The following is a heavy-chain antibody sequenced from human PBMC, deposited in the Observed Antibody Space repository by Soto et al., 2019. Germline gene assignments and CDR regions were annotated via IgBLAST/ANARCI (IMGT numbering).Heavy chain of an antibody. CDR3: AKDLGSGKPYYYYAMDV. Sequence: QVQLVESGGGVVQPGRSLRLSCAASGFIFSRYGMHWVRQARGKGLEWVAVISYDGSNKYYAESVKGRFIISRDKSENTLYLQMNSLRAEDTAVYYCAKDLGSGKPYYYYAMDVWGQGTTVTVSS. CDR2: ISYDGSNK. D-gene: IGHD3-10*01. V-gene: IGHV3-30*18. J-gene: IGHJ6*02. CDR1: GFIFSRYG.